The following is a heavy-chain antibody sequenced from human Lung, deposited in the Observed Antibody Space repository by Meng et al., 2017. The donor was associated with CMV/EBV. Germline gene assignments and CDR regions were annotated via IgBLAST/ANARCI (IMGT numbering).Heavy chain of an antibody. Sequence: HITFKEYGSTLVKPHQTLKLTCTFSGFSLSTSEVGVGWIRQPPGKALEWLAVIYWDDDKRYSPSLKSRLTITKDTSKNQVVLTLTNMDPVDTATYYCALFTRSWFDPWGQGTLVTVSS. J-gene: IGHJ5*02. D-gene: IGHD2-2*01. CDR2: IYWDDDK. V-gene: IGHV2-5*02. CDR1: GFSLSTSEVG. CDR3: ALFTRSWFDP.